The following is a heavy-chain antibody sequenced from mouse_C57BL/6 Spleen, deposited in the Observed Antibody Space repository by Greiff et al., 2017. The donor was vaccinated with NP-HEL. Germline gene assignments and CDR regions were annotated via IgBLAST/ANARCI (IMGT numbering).Heavy chain of an antibody. J-gene: IGHJ2*01. D-gene: IGHD3-2*02. V-gene: IGHV5-17*01. CDR2: ISSGSSTI. CDR1: GFTFSDYG. Sequence: EVMLVESGGGLVKPGGSLKLSCAASGFTFSDYGMHWVRQAPEKGLEWVAYISSGSSTIYYADTVKGRFTISRDNAKNTLFLQMTSLRSEDTAMYYCARRWSLYSSGYSDYWGQGTTLTVSS. CDR3: ARRWSLYSSGYSDY.